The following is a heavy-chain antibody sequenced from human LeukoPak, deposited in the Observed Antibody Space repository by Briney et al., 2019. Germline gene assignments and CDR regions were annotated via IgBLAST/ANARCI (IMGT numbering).Heavy chain of an antibody. Sequence: SETLSLTCTVSGYSISSGYYWGWIRQPPGKGLEWIGSIYHSGRTFYNPSLKSRVTISVDTSKNQFSLKLTSVTAADTTVYYCARGRGIRYTRRGTFDIWGQGTMVTVSS. D-gene: IGHD3-16*02. J-gene: IGHJ3*02. V-gene: IGHV4-38-2*02. CDR1: GYSISSGYY. CDR3: ARGRGIRYTRRGTFDI. CDR2: IYHSGRT.